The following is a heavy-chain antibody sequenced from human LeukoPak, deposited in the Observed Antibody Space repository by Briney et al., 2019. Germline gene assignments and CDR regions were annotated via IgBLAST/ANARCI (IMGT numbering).Heavy chain of an antibody. J-gene: IGHJ4*02. V-gene: IGHV1-69*13. CDR1: GGTFSSYA. CDR3: AKLATSDTGETY. CDR2: IIPIFGTA. Sequence: SVKVSCKASGGTFSSYAISWVRQAPGQGLEWMGGIIPIFGTANYAQKFQGRVTITADESTSTVYMELRSLRSEDTAIYYCAKLATSDTGETYWGQGTLVTVSS. D-gene: IGHD3-16*01.